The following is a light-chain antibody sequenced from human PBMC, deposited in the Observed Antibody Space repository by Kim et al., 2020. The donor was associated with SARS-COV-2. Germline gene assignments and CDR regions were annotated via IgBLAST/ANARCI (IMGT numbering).Light chain of an antibody. V-gene: IGLV2-14*03. CDR3: SSYSTSSTLVI. Sequence: QSTTIPCTGTSSDVGGYYYVSWYQQHPGKAPKLMIYDVSYRPSGVSNRFSGSKSGNTASLTISGLQAEDEAHYYCSSYSTSSTLVIFGGGTKLTVL. CDR1: SSDVGGYYY. CDR2: DVS. J-gene: IGLJ2*01.